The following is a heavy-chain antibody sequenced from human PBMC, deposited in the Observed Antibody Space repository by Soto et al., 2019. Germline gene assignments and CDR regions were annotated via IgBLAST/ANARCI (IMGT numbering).Heavy chain of an antibody. CDR3: ARVRAFGVVTNWFDP. CDR1: GYTFTSYG. J-gene: IGHJ5*02. Sequence: ASVKVSCKASGYTFTSYGISWVRQAPGQGLEWMGWISAYNGNTNYAQKLQGRVTITTDTSTSTAYMGLRSLRSHDTAVYYCARVRAFGVVTNWFDPWGQGTLVTVSS. D-gene: IGHD3-3*01. CDR2: ISAYNGNT. V-gene: IGHV1-18*04.